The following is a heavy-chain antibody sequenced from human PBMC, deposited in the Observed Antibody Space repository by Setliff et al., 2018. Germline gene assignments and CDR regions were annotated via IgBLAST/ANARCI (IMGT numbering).Heavy chain of an antibody. CDR3: ARQVEMATIAFDV. Sequence: SETLSLTCTVSGGSISDSHYYWGWFRQPPGMRPEWIGTVYYSGSIYYNPSLKSRVTLFVDTSKDQFSLRLTSMTAADTAVYYRARQVEMATIAFDVWGQGTMVTVSS. D-gene: IGHD5-12*01. V-gene: IGHV4-39*01. J-gene: IGHJ3*01. CDR2: VYYSGSI. CDR1: GGSISDSHYY.